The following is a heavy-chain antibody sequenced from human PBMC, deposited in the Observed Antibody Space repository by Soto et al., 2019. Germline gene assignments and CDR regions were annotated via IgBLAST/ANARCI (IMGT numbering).Heavy chain of an antibody. CDR2: IYYSGST. CDR1: GGSISSYY. J-gene: IGHJ5*02. Sequence: SETLSLTCTVSGGSISSYYWSWIRQPPGKGLEWIGYIYYSGSTNYDPSLKSRVTISVDTSKNQFSLKLSSVTAADTAVYYCATSKSRYSSRRTLLDPWGQATLVTVSS. CDR3: ATSKSRYSSRRTLLDP. D-gene: IGHD6-13*01. V-gene: IGHV4-59*01.